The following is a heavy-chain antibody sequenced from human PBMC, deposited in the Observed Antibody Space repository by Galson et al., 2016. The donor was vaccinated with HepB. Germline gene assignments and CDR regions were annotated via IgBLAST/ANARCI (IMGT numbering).Heavy chain of an antibody. CDR2: IWFDGTYK. CDR1: GFHSSGYG. D-gene: IGHD6-13*01. J-gene: IGHJ4*02. CDR3: ARAGVSNWPDFDF. Sequence: SLRLSCAASGFHSSGYGMHWVRQAPGKGLEWVALIWFDGTYKYYADSVRGRFTISRDDSMNTVFLQMDSLRAEDTAVYYCARAGVSNWPDFDFWGQGALVTASS. V-gene: IGHV3-33*01.